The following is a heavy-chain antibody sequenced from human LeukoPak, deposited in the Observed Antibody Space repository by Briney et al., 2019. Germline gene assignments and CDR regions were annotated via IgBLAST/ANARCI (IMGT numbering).Heavy chain of an antibody. CDR2: IRYDGSNK. CDR3: AKDRGKYYYGSGSYYDAFDI. CDR1: GFTFSSYG. V-gene: IGHV3-30*02. Sequence: PGGSLRLSCAASGFTFSSYGMHWARQAPGKGLEWVAFIRYDGSNKYYADSVKGRFTISRDNSKNTLYLQMNSLRAEDTAVYYCAKDRGKYYYGSGSYYDAFDIWGQGTMVTVSS. D-gene: IGHD3-10*01. J-gene: IGHJ3*02.